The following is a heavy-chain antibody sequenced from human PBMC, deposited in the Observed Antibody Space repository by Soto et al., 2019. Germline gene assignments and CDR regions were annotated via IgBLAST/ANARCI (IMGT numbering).Heavy chain of an antibody. J-gene: IGHJ6*02. CDR1: GCTFSSHA. D-gene: IGHD3-10*01. Sequence: SVKGSCKASGCTFSSHAISWVRQAPGQGLEWMGGIIPIFGTANYAQKFQGRVTITADESTSTAYMELSSLRSEDTAVYYCMVRGVNGMDVWGQGTTVTVSS. CDR3: MVRGVNGMDV. V-gene: IGHV1-69*13. CDR2: IIPIFGTA.